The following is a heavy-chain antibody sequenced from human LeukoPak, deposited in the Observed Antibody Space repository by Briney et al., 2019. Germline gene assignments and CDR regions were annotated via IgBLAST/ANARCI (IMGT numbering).Heavy chain of an antibody. D-gene: IGHD2-8*01. CDR1: GDSISSYY. CDR3: ARGGVMLDY. CDR2: IYNSGST. J-gene: IGHJ4*02. Sequence: PSETLSLTCTVSGDSISSYYWSWIRQPPGKGLEWIGYIYNSGSTNYNPSLESRVTISADTSKNQFSLKVSSVTAADTAVYYCARGGVMLDYWGQGTLVTVSS. V-gene: IGHV4-59*01.